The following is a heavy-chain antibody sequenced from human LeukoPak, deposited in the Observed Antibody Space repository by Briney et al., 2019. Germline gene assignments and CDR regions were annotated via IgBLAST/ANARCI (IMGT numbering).Heavy chain of an antibody. CDR1: GGTFSSYA. V-gene: IGHV1-69*04. Sequence: ASVKVSCKASGGTFSSYAISWVRQAPGQGLEWMGRIIPILGIANYAQKFQGRVTITADKSTSTAYMELSSLRSEDTAVYYCARDSYCSGGSSYSFSLDYWGPGTLVTVSS. CDR3: ARDSYCSGGSSYSFSLDY. CDR2: IIPILGIA. D-gene: IGHD2-15*01. J-gene: IGHJ4*02.